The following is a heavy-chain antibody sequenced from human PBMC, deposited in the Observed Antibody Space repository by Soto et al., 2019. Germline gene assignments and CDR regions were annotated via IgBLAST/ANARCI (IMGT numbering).Heavy chain of an antibody. CDR2: IQYGGST. J-gene: IGHJ4*02. CDR3: ARGRGYGYGMGY. Sequence: SETLSLTCTVSGGSVSSGDHYWSWIRQPPGKGLESIAYIQYGGSTYYNPSLRSRVTISVDTSKNQFSLELSSVTAADTAVYYCARGRGYGYGMGYWGQGTLVTVSS. D-gene: IGHD5-18*01. V-gene: IGHV4-30-4*01. CDR1: GGSVSSGDHY.